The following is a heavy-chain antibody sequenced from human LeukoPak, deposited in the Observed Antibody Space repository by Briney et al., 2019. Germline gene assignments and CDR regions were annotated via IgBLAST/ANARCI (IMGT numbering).Heavy chain of an antibody. CDR2: MSGSGGST. J-gene: IGHJ4*02. CDR1: GFTFSSYA. D-gene: IGHD6-19*01. Sequence: GGSLRLSCAASGFTFSSYAMSWVRHAPGKGLEWVSAMSGSGGSTYYADSVKDRFTISRDNSKNTLYLQMNSLRAADTAVYYCAKHSGGWHATNFDYWGQGTLVTVSS. V-gene: IGHV3-23*01. CDR3: AKHSGGWHATNFDY.